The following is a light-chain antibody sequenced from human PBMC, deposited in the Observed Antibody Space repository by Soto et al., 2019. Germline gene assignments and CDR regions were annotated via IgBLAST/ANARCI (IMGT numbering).Light chain of an antibody. J-gene: IGKJ1*01. V-gene: IGKV3-20*01. CDR2: DTS. CDR3: QQCGSSPS. Sequence: EIVLTQSPGTLSLSPGERATLSCRASQSVSSSYLAWYQQKPGQAPRLLIYDTSSRATGIPDRFSGSGSGKDFTLDISRLEPEDFAVYYCQQCGSSPSFGQGTKVELK. CDR1: QSVSSSY.